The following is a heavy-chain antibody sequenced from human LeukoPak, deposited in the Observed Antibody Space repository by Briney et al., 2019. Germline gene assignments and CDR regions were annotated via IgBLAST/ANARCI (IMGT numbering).Heavy chain of an antibody. CDR2: IKQDGSEK. V-gene: IGHV3-7*01. CDR1: GFTFSSYW. D-gene: IGHD5-24*01. J-gene: IGHJ4*02. Sequence: PGGSLRLSCAASGFTFSSYWMSWVRQAPGKGLEWVANIKQDGSEKYYVDSVKGRFTISRDNAKNSLYLQMNSLRAEDTAVYYCARDSGDGYNWGDFDYWGQGTLVTVSS. CDR3: ARDSGDGYNWGDFDY.